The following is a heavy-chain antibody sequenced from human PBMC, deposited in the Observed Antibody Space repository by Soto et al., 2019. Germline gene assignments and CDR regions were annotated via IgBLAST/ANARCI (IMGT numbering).Heavy chain of an antibody. CDR1: GRTFSSNA. D-gene: IGHD3-3*01. J-gene: IGHJ6*02. CDR2: IIPIFGTA. Sequence: QVQLVQSGAEVKKPGYSVKVSCKASGRTFSSNAISWVRQAPGQGLEWMGGIIPIFGTANYAQKFHGRVTITADESKRRAYMELRRLRSDDTAVYYCARWARFLEGYYGMDVWGQGATVTVSS. CDR3: ARWARFLEGYYGMDV. V-gene: IGHV1-69*01.